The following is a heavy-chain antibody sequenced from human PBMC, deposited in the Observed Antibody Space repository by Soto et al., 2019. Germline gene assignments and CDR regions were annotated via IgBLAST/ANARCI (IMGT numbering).Heavy chain of an antibody. CDR2: INPSGGST. V-gene: IGHV1-46*01. CDR3: ARDYNPYYYYYYGMDV. J-gene: IGHJ6*02. CDR1: GYTFTSYY. D-gene: IGHD1-1*01. Sequence: GASVKVSCKASGYTFTSYYMHWVRQAPGQGLEWMGIINPSGGSTSYAQKSQGRVTMTRDTSTSTVYMELSSLRSEDTAVYCCARDYNPYYYYYYGMDVWGQGTTVTVS.